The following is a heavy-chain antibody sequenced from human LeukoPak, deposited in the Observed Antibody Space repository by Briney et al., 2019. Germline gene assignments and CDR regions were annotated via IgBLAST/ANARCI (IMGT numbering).Heavy chain of an antibody. V-gene: IGHV4-34*01. D-gene: IGHD2-21*01. CDR3: ARVRVVCCAPFDY. Sequence: PSETLSLTCAVYGGSSSGYYWSWIRQPPGKGLEWIGEINHSGSTNYNPSLKSRVTISVDTSKNQFSLKLSSVTAAGTAVYYCARVRVVCCAPFDYWGQGTLVTVSS. J-gene: IGHJ4*02. CDR2: INHSGST. CDR1: GGSSSGYY.